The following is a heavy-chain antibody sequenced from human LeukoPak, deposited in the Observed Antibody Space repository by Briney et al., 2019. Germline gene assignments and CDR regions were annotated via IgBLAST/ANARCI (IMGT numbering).Heavy chain of an antibody. J-gene: IGHJ4*02. CDR2: ISYDGSNK. V-gene: IGHV3-30*18. D-gene: IGHD6-19*01. CDR3: AKDLVDSSGWYPDY. Sequence: GGSLRLSCAASGFTFSSYGMHWVRQAPGKGLEWVAVISYDGSNKYYADSVKGRFTISRDNSKNTLYLQMNSLRAEDTAVYYCAKDLVDSSGWYPDYWGQGTLVTVSS. CDR1: GFTFSSYG.